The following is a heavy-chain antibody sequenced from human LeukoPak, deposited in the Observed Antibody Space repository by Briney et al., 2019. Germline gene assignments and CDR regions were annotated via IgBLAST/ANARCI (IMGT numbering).Heavy chain of an antibody. CDR2: IIPIFGTA. Sequence: SVKVSCKASGGTFSSYAISWVRQAPGQGLEWMGGIIPIFGTANYAQKFQGRVTITADESTSTAYMELSSLRSEDTAMYYCAREGNSYYYYYGMDVWGKGTTVTVSS. CDR1: GGTFSSYA. D-gene: IGHD1-7*01. V-gene: IGHV1-69*13. J-gene: IGHJ6*04. CDR3: AREGNSYYYYYGMDV.